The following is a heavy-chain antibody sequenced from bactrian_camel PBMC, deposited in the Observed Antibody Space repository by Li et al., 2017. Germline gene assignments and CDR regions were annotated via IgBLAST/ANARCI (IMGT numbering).Heavy chain of an antibody. CDR1: GTTVRSHC. CDR3: ATRTATWCALSETYYSP. J-gene: IGHJ4*01. V-gene: IGHV3S14*01. D-gene: IGHD2*01. CDR2: LDTDGKT. Sequence: QVQLVESGGGSVQAGGSLRLSCEVSGTTVRSHCMAWFRQAPGKEREAVATLDTDGKTWYSVAVEERFSISKDNARNVLFSQMNTLKPDDTATYYCATRTATWCALSETYYSPWGQGTQVTVS.